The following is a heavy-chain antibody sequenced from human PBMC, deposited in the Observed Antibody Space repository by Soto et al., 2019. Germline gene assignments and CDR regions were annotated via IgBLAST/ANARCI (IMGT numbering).Heavy chain of an antibody. Sequence: QVQLVESGGGVVQPGRSLRLSCAASGFTFSSYGMHWVRQAPGKGLEWVAVIWYDGSNKYYADSVKGRFTISRDNSKNTRDLQMNSLRAEDTAVYYGARDLRGIVVVPAGTYDYWGQGTLVTVSS. CDR3: ARDLRGIVVVPAGTYDY. CDR2: IWYDGSNK. CDR1: GFTFSSYG. V-gene: IGHV3-33*01. D-gene: IGHD2-2*01. J-gene: IGHJ4*02.